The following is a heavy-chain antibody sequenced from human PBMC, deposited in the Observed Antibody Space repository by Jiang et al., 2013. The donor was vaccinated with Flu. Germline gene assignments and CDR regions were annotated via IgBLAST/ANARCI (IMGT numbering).Heavy chain of an antibody. V-gene: IGHV2-70*01. J-gene: IGHJ4*02. D-gene: IGHD3-10*01. CDR3: ARIKLYYYGSGSYSTGVYYFDY. CDR1: GFSLSTSGMC. Sequence: FSGFSLSTSGMCVSWIRQPPGKALEWLALIDWDDDKYYSTSLKTRLTISKDTSKNQVVLTMTNMDPVDTATYYCARIKLYYYGSGSYSTGVYYFDYWGQGTLVTVSS. CDR2: IDWDDDK.